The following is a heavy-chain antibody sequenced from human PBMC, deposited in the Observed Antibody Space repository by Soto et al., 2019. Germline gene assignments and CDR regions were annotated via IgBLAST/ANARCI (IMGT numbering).Heavy chain of an antibody. J-gene: IGHJ4*02. CDR2: ISGQIAKT. V-gene: IGHV1-18*04. CDR1: GYCFHNYG. Sequence: QVQLVQSGPEVRKPGASVKVSCTASGYCFHNYGIIWVRQAPGQGLEWMGWISGQIAKTNFAQKFQGRVSMTTDTSTNTAYMELSSLRSDDTAIYYCARGPPSGSFSLTPRFWGQGSVVTVSS. D-gene: IGHD1-26*01. CDR3: ARGPPSGSFSLTPRF.